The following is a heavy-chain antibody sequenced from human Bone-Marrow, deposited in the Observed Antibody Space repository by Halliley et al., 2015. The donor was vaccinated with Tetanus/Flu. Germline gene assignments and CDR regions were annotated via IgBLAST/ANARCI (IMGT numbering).Heavy chain of an antibody. Sequence: SLRLSCDGSGFTFSHYAINWVRQAPGKGLEGVAVISSDGSVKFYADSVRGRFTVSRDMSKNTFYLEMNSLTADDTAVYHCAREIFYGSGVFAAYDVWGQRPMVSVSS. CDR3: AREIFYGSGVFAAYDV. D-gene: IGHD2-8*02. CDR1: GFTFSHYA. V-gene: IGHV3-30-3*01. CDR2: ISSDGSVK. J-gene: IGHJ3*01.